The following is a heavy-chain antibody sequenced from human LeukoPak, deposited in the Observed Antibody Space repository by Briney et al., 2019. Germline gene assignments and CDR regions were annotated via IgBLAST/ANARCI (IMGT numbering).Heavy chain of an antibody. CDR3: ARDPARSFDI. Sequence: PGGSLRLSCAASGFTFSSYAMSWVRQAPGKGLEWVAAIWSDGTNTNYAGSVKGRFTISRDISKNTLYLQLNSLRAEDTAVYYCARDPARSFDIWGQGTMVTVSS. D-gene: IGHD4-17*01. CDR2: IWSDGTNT. J-gene: IGHJ3*02. CDR1: GFTFSSYA. V-gene: IGHV3-33*08.